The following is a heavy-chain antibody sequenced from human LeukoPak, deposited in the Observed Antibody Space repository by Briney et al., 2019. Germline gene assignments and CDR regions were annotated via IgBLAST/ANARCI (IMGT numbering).Heavy chain of an antibody. J-gene: IGHJ4*02. CDR1: GFTFSSYE. V-gene: IGHV3-21*05. CDR3: ARDSDYGDYFYFDY. D-gene: IGHD4-17*01. Sequence: GGSLRLSCAASGFTFSSYEMNWVRQAPGKGLEWVSYISSSSSYIYYADSVKGRFTISRDNAKNSLYLQMNSLRAEDTAVYYCARDSDYGDYFYFDYWGQGTLVTVSS. CDR2: ISSSSSYI.